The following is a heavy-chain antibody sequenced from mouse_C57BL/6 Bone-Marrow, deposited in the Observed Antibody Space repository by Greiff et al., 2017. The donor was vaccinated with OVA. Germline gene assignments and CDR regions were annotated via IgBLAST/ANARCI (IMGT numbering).Heavy chain of an antibody. CDR2: ISDGGSYT. Sequence: EVMLVESGGGLVKPGGSLKLSCAASGFTFSSYAMSWVRQTPEKRLEWVATISDGGSYTYYPDNVKGRFTISRDNAKNNLYLQMSHLKSEDTAMYYCARGWDDYWGQGTTLTVSS. CDR3: ARGWDDY. V-gene: IGHV5-4*03. D-gene: IGHD4-1*01. CDR1: GFTFSSYA. J-gene: IGHJ2*01.